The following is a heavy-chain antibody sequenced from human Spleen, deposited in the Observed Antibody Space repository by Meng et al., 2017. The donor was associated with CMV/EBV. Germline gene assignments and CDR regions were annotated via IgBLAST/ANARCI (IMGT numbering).Heavy chain of an antibody. V-gene: IGHV4-30-4*01. Sequence: QVQLQEPGPGLVKPSQTLSLTCTVSGGSISSGDYYWSWIRQPPGKGLEWIGYIYYSGSTNYNPSLKSRVTMSVDTSKNQFSLKLSSVTAADTAVYYCARDLGGGYFDYWGQGTLVTVSS. CDR2: IYYSGST. CDR3: ARDLGGGYFDY. J-gene: IGHJ4*02. D-gene: IGHD3-16*01. CDR1: GGSISSGDYY.